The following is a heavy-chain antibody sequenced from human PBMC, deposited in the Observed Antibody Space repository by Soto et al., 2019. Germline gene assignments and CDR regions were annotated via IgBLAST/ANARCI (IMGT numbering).Heavy chain of an antibody. Sequence: GGSLRLSCAASGFTFSGSDMHWVRQASGKGLEWIGRIRSRANSYATAYAASVRGRFTISRDDSKNTAYLQMNSLKTEDTAVYYCTRSIVGGKWADYWGQGPPVTVS. J-gene: IGHJ4*02. CDR1: GFTFSGSD. V-gene: IGHV3-73*01. CDR3: TRSIVGGKWADY. CDR2: IRSRANSYAT. D-gene: IGHD1-26*01.